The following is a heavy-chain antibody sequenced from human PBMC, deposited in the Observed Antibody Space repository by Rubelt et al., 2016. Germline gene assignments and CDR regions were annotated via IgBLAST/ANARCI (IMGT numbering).Heavy chain of an antibody. J-gene: IGHJ4*02. D-gene: IGHD6-6*01. V-gene: IGHV3-48*02. Sequence: EVQLVESGGGLVQPGGSLRLSCAASGFTFSSYSMNWVRQAPGKGLEWISYITSSSGAIHYVDSVKGRFTISRDNAKGSLYLQMNCLRDEDTAVYYCARGLGSSDDYWGQGTLVTVSS. CDR1: GFTFSSYS. CDR3: ARGLGSSDDY. CDR2: ITSSSGAI.